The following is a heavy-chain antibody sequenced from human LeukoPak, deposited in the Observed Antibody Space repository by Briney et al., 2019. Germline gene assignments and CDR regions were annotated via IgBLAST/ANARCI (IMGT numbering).Heavy chain of an antibody. CDR2: ISGSGGST. CDR1: GFTFSSYA. Sequence: GGSLRLSCAASGFTFSSYAMSWVRQAPGKGLEWVSAISGSGGSTYYADSVKGRFTISRDNAKNSLYLQMNSLRAEDTAVYYCAREDSYYYGSGSYPFDYWGQGTLVTVSS. CDR3: AREDSYYYGSGSYPFDY. V-gene: IGHV3-23*01. J-gene: IGHJ4*02. D-gene: IGHD3-10*01.